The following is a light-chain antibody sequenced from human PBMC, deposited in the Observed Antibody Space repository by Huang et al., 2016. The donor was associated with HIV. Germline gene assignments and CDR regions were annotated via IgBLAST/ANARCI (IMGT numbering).Light chain of an antibody. Sequence: EIVLTQSPATLSLSPGERATLSCRASQSVSSSSAWYQQNPGQAPRLLIYDASNRATGIPARFSGSGSGTDFTLTISSLEPEDFAVYYCQQRSNWPPYTFGQGTKLEIK. J-gene: IGKJ2*01. CDR1: QSVSSS. CDR3: QQRSNWPPYT. CDR2: DAS. V-gene: IGKV3-11*01.